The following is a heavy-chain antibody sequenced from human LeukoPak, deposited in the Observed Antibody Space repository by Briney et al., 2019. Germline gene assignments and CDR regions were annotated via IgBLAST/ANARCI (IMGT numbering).Heavy chain of an antibody. CDR3: AKDLYDSSGYYYYYGMDV. CDR2: ISYDGSNK. V-gene: IGHV3-30*18. CDR1: GFTFSSYG. D-gene: IGHD3-22*01. J-gene: IGHJ6*02. Sequence: PGGSLRLSCAASGFTFSSYGMHWVRQAPGKGLEWVAVISYDGSNKYYADSVKGRFTISRDNSKNTLYLQMNSLRAEDAAVYYCAKDLYDSSGYYYYYGMDVWGQGTTVTVSS.